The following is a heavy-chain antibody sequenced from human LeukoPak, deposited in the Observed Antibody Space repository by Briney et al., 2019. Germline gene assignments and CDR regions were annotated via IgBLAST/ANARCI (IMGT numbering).Heavy chain of an antibody. CDR2: ISYDGSNK. CDR1: GFTFSSYA. D-gene: IGHD5-12*01. Sequence: GGSLRLSCAASGFTFSSYAMHWVRQAPGKGLEWVAVISYDGSNKYYADSVKGRFTISRDNSKNTLYLQMNSLRAEDTAVYYCARGGGYDKRDYFDYWGQGTLVTVSS. V-gene: IGHV3-30-3*01. J-gene: IGHJ4*02. CDR3: ARGGGYDKRDYFDY.